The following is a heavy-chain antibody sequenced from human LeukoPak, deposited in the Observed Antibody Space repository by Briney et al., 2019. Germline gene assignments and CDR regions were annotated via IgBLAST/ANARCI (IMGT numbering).Heavy chain of an antibody. CDR1: GLTFSSYA. CDR2: ISSSGGTT. CDR3: ANAPVYSSSWYGFYY. V-gene: IGHV3-23*01. J-gene: IGHJ4*02. Sequence: PGGSLRLSCAASGLTFSSYAVTWVRQAPGKGLEWVSTISSSGGTTHYADSVKGRFTISRDNSKNTLYLQMNSLRAEDTAVYYCANAPVYSSSWYGFYYWGQGTQVTVSS. D-gene: IGHD6-13*01.